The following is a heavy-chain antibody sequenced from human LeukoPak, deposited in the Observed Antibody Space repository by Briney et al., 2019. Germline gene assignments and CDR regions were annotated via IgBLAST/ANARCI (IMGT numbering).Heavy chain of an antibody. V-gene: IGHV1-2*02. Sequence: ASVKVSCKASGYTFTGYYMHWVRQAPGQGLEWMGWINPNSGGTNYAQKFQGRVTMTRDTSISTAYMELSRLRSDDTAVYYCARGNYYDSSGLRVRYFDYWGQGTLVTVSS. CDR1: GYTFTGYY. CDR3: ARGNYYDSSGLRVRYFDY. D-gene: IGHD3-22*01. J-gene: IGHJ4*02. CDR2: INPNSGGT.